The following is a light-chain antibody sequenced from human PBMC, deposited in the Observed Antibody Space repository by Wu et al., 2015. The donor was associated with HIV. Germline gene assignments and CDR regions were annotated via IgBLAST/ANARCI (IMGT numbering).Light chain of an antibody. CDR2: GAS. J-gene: IGKJ1*01. CDR1: QTVSSTY. V-gene: IGKV3-20*01. CDR3: QQYDSSPRT. Sequence: EVMLTQSPGTLSLSPGERATLSCRASQTVSSTYLAWYQQKPGQAPRLLIYGASVKATGIPDRFSGSGSGTDFTLTVSRLEPEDFAVYYCQQYDSSPRTFGQGTNVEIK.